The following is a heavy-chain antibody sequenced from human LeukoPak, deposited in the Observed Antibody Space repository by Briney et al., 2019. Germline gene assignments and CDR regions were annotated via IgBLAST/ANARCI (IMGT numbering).Heavy chain of an antibody. CDR1: GGSFSGYY. Sequence: PSETLSLTCPVYGGSFSGYYWSWIRQPPGKGLEWIGEINHSGSTNYNPSLKSRVTISVDTTKNQFSLKLSSVTAADTAVYYCARGGLIPYYLDYWGQGTLVTGSS. V-gene: IGHV4-34*01. J-gene: IGHJ4*02. CDR3: ARGGLIPYYLDY. CDR2: INHSGST.